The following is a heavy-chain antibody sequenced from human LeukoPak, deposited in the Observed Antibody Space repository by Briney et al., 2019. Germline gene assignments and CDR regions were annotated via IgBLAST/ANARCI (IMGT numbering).Heavy chain of an antibody. V-gene: IGHV3-7*01. D-gene: IGHD3-3*01. CDR2: TNPDGSIK. CDR3: VSGFLQWLY. CDR1: GFIFGGYW. Sequence: GGSLRLSCAASGFIFGGYWMSWVRQAPGRGLEWVANTNPDGSIKYYVDSVNGRFTISRDNAKNSLYLQMDSLRAEDTAVFYCVSGFLQWLYWGQGTLVTVSS. J-gene: IGHJ4*02.